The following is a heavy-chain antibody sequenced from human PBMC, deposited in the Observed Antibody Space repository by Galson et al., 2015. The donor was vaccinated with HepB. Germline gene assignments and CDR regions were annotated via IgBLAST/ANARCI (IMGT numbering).Heavy chain of an antibody. D-gene: IGHD6-6*01. CDR1: GYTFTSYD. CDR2: MNPNSGNT. J-gene: IGHJ6*02. CDR3: ARGGGSSAYYGMDV. Sequence: SVKVSCKASGYTFTSYDINWVRQATGQGLEWMGWMNPNSGNTGYAQKFQGRVTITRDTSASTAYMELSSLRSEDTAVYYCARGGGSSAYYGMDVWGQGTTVTVSS. V-gene: IGHV1-8*01.